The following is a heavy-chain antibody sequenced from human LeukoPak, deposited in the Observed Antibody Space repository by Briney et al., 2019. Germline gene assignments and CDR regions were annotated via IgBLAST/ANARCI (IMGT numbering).Heavy chain of an antibody. V-gene: IGHV1-69*04. Sequence: KVSCKASGGTFSSYAISWVRHPPGQGLELMGRIIPILGIANYAQKFQGRVTITADKSTSTAYMELSSLRSEDTAVYYCARNMNYYGSGSPDYYYYGMDVWGQGTTVTVSS. D-gene: IGHD3-10*01. CDR2: IIPILGIA. J-gene: IGHJ6*02. CDR1: GGTFSSYA. CDR3: ARNMNYYGSGSPDYYYYGMDV.